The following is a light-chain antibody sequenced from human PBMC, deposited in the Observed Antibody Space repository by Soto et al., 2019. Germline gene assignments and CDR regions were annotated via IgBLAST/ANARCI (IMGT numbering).Light chain of an antibody. CDR2: DVS. CDR1: SSDVGGYNS. CDR3: CSYTSGSTLYV. V-gene: IGLV2-14*01. Sequence: QPVLTQPASVSGSPGQSLTISCTGTSSDVGGYNSVSWYQQHPGKAPKLMIFDVSSRPSGVSNRFSGSKSGNTASLTISGLQAEDEADYYCCSYTSGSTLYVFGTGTKVTVL. J-gene: IGLJ1*01.